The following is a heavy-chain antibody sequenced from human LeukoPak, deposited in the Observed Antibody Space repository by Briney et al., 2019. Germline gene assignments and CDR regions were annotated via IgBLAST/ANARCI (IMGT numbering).Heavy chain of an antibody. CDR1: GFTFDDYG. V-gene: IGHV3-20*04. Sequence: GGSLRLSCAASGFTFDDYGMSWVRQAPGKGLEWVSGINWNGGSTGYADSVKGRFTIFRDNAKNSLYLQVNSMRAEDTAFYYCARGGGYADYYMDVWGKGTTATVSS. CDR3: ARGGGYADYYMDV. J-gene: IGHJ6*03. D-gene: IGHD5-12*01. CDR2: INWNGGST.